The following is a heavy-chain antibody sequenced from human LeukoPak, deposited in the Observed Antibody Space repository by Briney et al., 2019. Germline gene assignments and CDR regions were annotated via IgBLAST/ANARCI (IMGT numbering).Heavy chain of an antibody. CDR3: ARDYGMDV. CDR1: EFDFSSHA. V-gene: IGHV3-23*01. Sequence: QSGGSLRLSCAASEFDFSSHAMTWVRQAPGKGLEWVSAISISGSKTYYADSVRGRFTISRDNSKNTLYLQMNSLRAEDTAVYYCARDYGMDVWGQGTTVTVSS. J-gene: IGHJ6*02. CDR2: ISISGSKT.